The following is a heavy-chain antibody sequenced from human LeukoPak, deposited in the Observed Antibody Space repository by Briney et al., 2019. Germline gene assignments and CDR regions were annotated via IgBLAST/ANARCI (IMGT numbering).Heavy chain of an antibody. CDR3: ARLIICRARYCDPPAGPRGFDS. V-gene: IGHV4-39*01. CDR1: GGSISVNSYY. CDR2: IYYSIYYSGST. J-gene: IGHJ4*02. D-gene: IGHD3-9*01. Sequence: SETLSLTCTVSGGSISVNSYYWGWIRQPPGKGLEWIGSIYYSIYYSGSTYYNPSLKSRVTISVDTSKNQFSLKLSSVTAADTAYYYCARLIICRARYCDPPAGPRGFDSWGQGALVLVSS.